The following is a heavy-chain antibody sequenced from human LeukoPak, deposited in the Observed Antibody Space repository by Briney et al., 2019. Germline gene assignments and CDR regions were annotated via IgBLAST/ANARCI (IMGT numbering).Heavy chain of an antibody. CDR1: GFTFSSYG. D-gene: IGHD6-19*01. CDR2: ISYDGSNK. J-gene: IGHJ4*02. V-gene: IGHV3-30*18. CDR3: AKDNKSGWLVRYFDY. Sequence: GRSLRLSCAASGFTFSSYGMHWVRQAPGKGLEWVAVISYDGSNKYYADSVKGRFTISRDNSKNTLYLQMNSLRAEDTAVYYCAKDNKSGWLVRYFDYWGQGTLVTVSS.